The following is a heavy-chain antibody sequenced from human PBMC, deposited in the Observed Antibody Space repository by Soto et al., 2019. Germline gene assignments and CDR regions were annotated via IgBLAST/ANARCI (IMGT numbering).Heavy chain of an antibody. V-gene: IGHV3-11*01. CDR2: ISGSSTTI. Sequence: QVQLVESGGGLVKIGGSLRLSCAASGFTLSDHYMTWVRQVPGKGLEWVSYISGSSTTIYYAESVKGGFTISRDNAKNSMFMQMNSLRAEDTAVYYCAREIRGANWGQGTLVTVS. D-gene: IGHD3-3*02. J-gene: IGHJ4*02. CDR3: AREIRGAN. CDR1: GFTLSDHY.